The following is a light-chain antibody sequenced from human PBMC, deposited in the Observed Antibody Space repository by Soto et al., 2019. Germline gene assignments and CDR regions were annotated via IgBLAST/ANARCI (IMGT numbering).Light chain of an antibody. V-gene: IGKV3-15*01. J-gene: IGKJ5*01. Sequence: IVMTQSPATLSVSPGERATLSCRASQSVSSNLAWYQQKPGQAPRLLIYDASTRATGVPARFSGSGSGTEFTLTISSLQSEDFAVYYGQQYNNWPPITFGQGTRLDSK. CDR2: DAS. CDR1: QSVSSN. CDR3: QQYNNWPPIT.